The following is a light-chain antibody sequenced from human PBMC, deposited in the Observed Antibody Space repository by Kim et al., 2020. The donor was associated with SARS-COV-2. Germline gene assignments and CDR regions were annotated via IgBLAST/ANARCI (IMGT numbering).Light chain of an antibody. Sequence: GKSVTISYTGTSSVVGSYNHVSWYQQHPGKVPKLLIYDVSKWPSGVSNRFSGSKSGNTASLTISGLQAEDEADYYCASFAPSNTWVFGGGTQLTVL. CDR1: SSVVGSYNH. V-gene: IGLV2-14*04. CDR2: DVS. J-gene: IGLJ3*02. CDR3: ASFAPSNTWV.